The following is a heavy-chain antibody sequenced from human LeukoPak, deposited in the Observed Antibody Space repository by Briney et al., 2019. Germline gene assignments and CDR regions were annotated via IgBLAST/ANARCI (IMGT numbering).Heavy chain of an antibody. Sequence: ASVKVSCRVSGYTLTELSMHWVRQAPGKGLEWMGGFDPEDGETIYAQKFQGRVTMTEDTSTDTAYMELSSLRSEDTAVYYCATDRDSSGHFDYWGQGTLVTVSS. J-gene: IGHJ4*02. CDR1: GYTLTELS. V-gene: IGHV1-24*01. D-gene: IGHD3-22*01. CDR2: FDPEDGET. CDR3: ATDRDSSGHFDY.